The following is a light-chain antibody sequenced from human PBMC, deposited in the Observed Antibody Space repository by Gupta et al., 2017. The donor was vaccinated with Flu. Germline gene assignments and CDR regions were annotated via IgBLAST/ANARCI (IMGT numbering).Light chain of an antibody. CDR3: TSYTSSSTWV. J-gene: IGLJ3*02. Sequence: QSALTQPASLSGSPAQSLTISCPGTRSDVGGFNYVSWYQHHPGKAPKLMIYEVTTRPSGRSKRFSGSKSGNTASLTILGLQAEDEADYYCTSYTSSSTWVFGGGTKLTVL. CDR2: EVT. V-gene: IGLV2-14*01. CDR1: RSDVGGFNY.